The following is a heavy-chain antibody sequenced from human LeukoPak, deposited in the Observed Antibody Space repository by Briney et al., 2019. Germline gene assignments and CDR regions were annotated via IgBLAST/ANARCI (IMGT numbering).Heavy chain of an antibody. J-gene: IGHJ4*02. D-gene: IGHD5-24*01. CDR3: ARGGGYNTFDY. V-gene: IGHV4-59*01. Sequence: SETLSLTCTVSGGSISGYYWSWIRQPPGKGLEWIGFIFYTGSTNYNPSLKSRVTISVDTSKNQFSLRLSSVTAADTAVYSCARGGGYNTFDYWGRGTLVTVSS. CDR1: GGSISGYY. CDR2: IFYTGST.